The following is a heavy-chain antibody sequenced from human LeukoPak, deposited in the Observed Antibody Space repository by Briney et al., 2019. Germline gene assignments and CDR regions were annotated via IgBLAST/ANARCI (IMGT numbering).Heavy chain of an antibody. J-gene: IGHJ1*01. CDR1: GFTFSSYG. CDR3: AKDPYSRAFGYFQH. V-gene: IGHV3-30*18. D-gene: IGHD1-26*01. CDR2: ISHDDSNK. Sequence: PGRSLRLSCVASGFTFSSYGMHWVRQAPGKGLEWVAVISHDDSNKYYADSVKGRFSISRDNSKNTLYLQMNSLRTEDTAVYYCAKDPYSRAFGYFQHWGQGTLVTVSS.